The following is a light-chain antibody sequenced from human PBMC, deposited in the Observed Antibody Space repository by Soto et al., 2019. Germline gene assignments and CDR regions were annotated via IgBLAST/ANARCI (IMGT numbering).Light chain of an antibody. CDR3: QQRYNIPPT. CDR2: AAT. V-gene: IGKV1-39*01. J-gene: IGKJ5*01. CDR1: QSISNY. Sequence: DIQMTQSPTSLSASVGDRVTLTCRAGQSISNYLNWYQQKAGMAHKXLIYAATTLQRGVPSRFSVIVSGTDFTINLSCLKPEDGEIDVGQQRYNIPPTFCQGTRLEIK.